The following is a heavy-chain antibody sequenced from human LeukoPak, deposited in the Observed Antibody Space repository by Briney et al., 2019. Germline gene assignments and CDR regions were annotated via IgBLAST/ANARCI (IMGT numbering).Heavy chain of an antibody. V-gene: IGHV4-4*02. J-gene: IGHJ4*02. CDR3: ARRNRAAATFDY. CDR1: GGSISSSTW. D-gene: IGHD6-13*01. CDR2: IYHSGST. Sequence: PSGTLSLTCAVSGGSISSSTWWSWVRQPPGKGLEWIGEIYHSGSTNYNPSLKSRVTISVDTSKNQFSLKLSSVTAADTAVYYCARRNRAAATFDYWGQGTLVTVSS.